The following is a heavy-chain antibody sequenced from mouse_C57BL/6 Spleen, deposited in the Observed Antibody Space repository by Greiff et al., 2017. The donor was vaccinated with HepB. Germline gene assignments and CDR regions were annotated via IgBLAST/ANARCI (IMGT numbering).Heavy chain of an antibody. D-gene: IGHD1-1*01. J-gene: IGHJ1*03. Sequence: EVQGVESGGGLVKPGGSLKLSCAASGFTFSSYAMSWVRQTPEKRLEWVATISDGGSYTYYPDNVKGRFTISRDNAKNNLYLQMSHLKSEDTAMYYGARDGYYYGSSLWYFDVWGTGTTVTVSS. CDR2: ISDGGSYT. CDR3: ARDGYYYGSSLWYFDV. V-gene: IGHV5-4*01. CDR1: GFTFSSYA.